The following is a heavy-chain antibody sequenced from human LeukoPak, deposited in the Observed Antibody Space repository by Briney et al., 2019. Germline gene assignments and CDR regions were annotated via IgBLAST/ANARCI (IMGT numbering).Heavy chain of an antibody. CDR3: ARGYQLPYNWFDP. CDR1: GGSISSGGYS. J-gene: IGHJ5*02. V-gene: IGHV4-30-2*05. Sequence: PSQTLSLTCAVSGGSISSGGYSWSWIRQPPGKGLECIGYIYLNGSTYYNPSLKSRVTISVDTSKNQFSLKLRSVTAADTAVYYCARGYQLPYNWFDPWGQGTLVTVSS. D-gene: IGHD2-2*01. CDR2: IYLNGST.